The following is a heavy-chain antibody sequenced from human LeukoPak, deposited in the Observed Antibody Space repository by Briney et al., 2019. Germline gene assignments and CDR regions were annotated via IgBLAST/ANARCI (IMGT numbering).Heavy chain of an antibody. CDR2: ISYDGSNK. CDR1: GFTFSSYA. Sequence: GRSLRLSCAASGFTFSSYAMHWVRQAPGKGLEWVAVISYDGSNKYYADSVKGRFTISRDNSKNTLYLQMGSLRAEDMAVYYCARVVGATGWFDPWGQGTLVTVSS. D-gene: IGHD1-26*01. V-gene: IGHV3-30*14. J-gene: IGHJ5*02. CDR3: ARVVGATGWFDP.